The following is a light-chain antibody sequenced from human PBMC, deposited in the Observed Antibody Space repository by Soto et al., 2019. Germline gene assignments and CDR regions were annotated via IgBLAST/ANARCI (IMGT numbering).Light chain of an antibody. CDR1: QSIRSW. Sequence: DIQMTQSPSTLSASVGDRVTITCRASQSIRSWLAWYQWKPGKAPKLLIYGASSLESGVPLRFSGSGSGTEFALTIISLQPDDFATYYCQHYHSDPWTVGQGTKVEVK. CDR2: GAS. CDR3: QHYHSDPWT. J-gene: IGKJ1*01. V-gene: IGKV1-5*01.